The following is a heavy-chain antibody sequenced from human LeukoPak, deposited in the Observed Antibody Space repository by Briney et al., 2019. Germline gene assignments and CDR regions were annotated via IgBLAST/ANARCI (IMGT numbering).Heavy chain of an antibody. D-gene: IGHD2-2*01. V-gene: IGHV3-7*01. Sequence: PGGSLRLSCAASGFTFTTYWMSGVRQAPGKGLEWVANIKQDGSEKYYVDSVKGRFTVYRDNDKNSLYLQMNSLRVEDTAVYYCAREGAYCSSTSCYGLRAFDIWGQGTMVTVSS. J-gene: IGHJ3*02. CDR2: IKQDGSEK. CDR1: GFTFTTYW. CDR3: AREGAYCSSTSCYGLRAFDI.